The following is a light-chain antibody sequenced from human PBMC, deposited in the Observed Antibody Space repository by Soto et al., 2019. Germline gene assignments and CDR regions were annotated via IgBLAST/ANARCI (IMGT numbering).Light chain of an antibody. CDR1: SSDVGSYKF. J-gene: IGLJ1*01. Sequence: QSALTQPASVSGSPGQSITISCTRTSSDVGSYKFVSWYQQHPGKAPKLMIYEGSKRPSGVSNRFSGSKSGNTASLTISGLQAEDEADYYCCSYAGSSTWVFGTGTKLTVL. CDR3: CSYAGSSTWV. CDR2: EGS. V-gene: IGLV2-23*01.